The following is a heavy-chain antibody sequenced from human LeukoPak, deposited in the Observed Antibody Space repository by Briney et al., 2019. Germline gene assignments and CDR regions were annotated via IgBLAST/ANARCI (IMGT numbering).Heavy chain of an antibody. CDR2: IYYSGST. Sequence: SETLSLTCTVSGGSISSHYWSWIRQPAGKGLEWIGYIYYSGSTNYNPSLKSRVTISVDTSKNQFSLKLSSVTAADTAVYYCARGRYSSGSGYFDYWGQGTLVTVSS. CDR3: ARGRYSSGSGYFDY. V-gene: IGHV4-59*08. CDR1: GGSISSHY. J-gene: IGHJ4*02. D-gene: IGHD6-19*01.